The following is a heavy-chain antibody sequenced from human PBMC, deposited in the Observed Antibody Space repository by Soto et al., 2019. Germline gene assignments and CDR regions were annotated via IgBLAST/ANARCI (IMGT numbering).Heavy chain of an antibody. CDR3: ARVYPSDTRYGYVGNNWFDP. CDR1: GYSFSNSY. Sequence: GASVKVSCKASGYSFSNSYVVWVRQAPGQGLEWMGVINPAGGSTTYAQKFQDRVTMTRDTSTSTVYMELSSLRSEDTAVYYCARVYPSDTRYGYVGNNWFDPWGQGTLVTVSS. D-gene: IGHD5-18*01. CDR2: INPAGGST. J-gene: IGHJ5*02. V-gene: IGHV1-46*03.